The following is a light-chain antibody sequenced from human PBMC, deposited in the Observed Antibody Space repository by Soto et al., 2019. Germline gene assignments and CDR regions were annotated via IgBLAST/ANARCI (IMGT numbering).Light chain of an antibody. V-gene: IGLV2-8*01. Sequence: QSALTQPPSASGSPGQSVTISCTGTISNVGGYNYVSGYKQHPGKAPKLMIYEVTKRPSGVPDRFSGSKSGNTASLTVSGLQAEDEADYYCSSYAGSNNFVVFGGGTKVTVL. CDR2: EVT. J-gene: IGLJ2*01. CDR1: ISNVGGYNY. CDR3: SSYAGSNNFVV.